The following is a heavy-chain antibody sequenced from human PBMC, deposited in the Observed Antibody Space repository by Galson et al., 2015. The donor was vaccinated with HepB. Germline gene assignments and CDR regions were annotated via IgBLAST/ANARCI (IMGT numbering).Heavy chain of an antibody. V-gene: IGHV4-34*01. D-gene: IGHD2-15*01. CDR3: ARDNRVVVVAATPGPFDYYYGMDV. Sequence: TLSLTCAVYGGSFSAYHWSWIRQAPGKGLEWIGEINHHSGSTNYNPSLKSRVTISVDTSKNQFSLKLSSVTAADTAVYYCARDNRVVVVAATPGPFDYYYGMDVWGQGTTVTVSS. J-gene: IGHJ6*02. CDR1: GGSFSAYH. CDR2: INHHSGST.